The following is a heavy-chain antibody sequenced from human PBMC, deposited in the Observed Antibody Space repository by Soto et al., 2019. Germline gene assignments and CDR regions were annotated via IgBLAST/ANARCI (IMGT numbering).Heavy chain of an antibody. CDR1: GFTFSSYG. D-gene: IGHD3-10*01. CDR2: IWYDGSNK. Sequence: VQLVESGGGVVQPGRSLRLSCAASGFTFSSYGMHWVRQAPGKGLEWVAVIWYDGSNKYYADSVKGRFTISRDNSKNTLYLQMNSLRAEDTAVYYCASLQPLWFGESPYGMDVWGQGTTVTVSS. V-gene: IGHV3-33*01. CDR3: ASLQPLWFGESPYGMDV. J-gene: IGHJ6*02.